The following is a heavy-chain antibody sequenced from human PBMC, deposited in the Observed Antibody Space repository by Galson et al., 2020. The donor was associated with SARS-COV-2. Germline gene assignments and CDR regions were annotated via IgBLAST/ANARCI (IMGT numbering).Heavy chain of an antibody. J-gene: IGHJ3*02. Sequence: GGSLRLSCGASGLTFSFYAMSWVRQAPGKGLEWVSVISGSGDSTYYVDSVKGRFTISRDNSKNTLFLQMNSLRAEDTAVYYCAKNKRDLLDAFDIWGQGTMVTVSS. V-gene: IGHV3-23*01. CDR2: ISGSGDST. D-gene: IGHD1-26*01. CDR1: GLTFSFYA. CDR3: AKNKRDLLDAFDI.